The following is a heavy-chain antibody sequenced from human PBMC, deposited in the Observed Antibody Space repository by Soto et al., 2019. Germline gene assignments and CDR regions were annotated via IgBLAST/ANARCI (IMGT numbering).Heavy chain of an antibody. J-gene: IGHJ6*02. CDR1: GYSFTSYW. CDR3: ARHDSSRRPEYYYYGMDV. V-gene: IGHV5-51*01. Sequence: PGESLKISCEGSGYSFTSYWIGWVRQMPGRGLEWMGIIYPGDSDTRYSPSFQGQVTISADKSISTAYLQWSSLKASDTAMYYCARHDSSRRPEYYYYGMDVWGQGTTVTVSS. D-gene: IGHD6-13*01. CDR2: IYPGDSDT.